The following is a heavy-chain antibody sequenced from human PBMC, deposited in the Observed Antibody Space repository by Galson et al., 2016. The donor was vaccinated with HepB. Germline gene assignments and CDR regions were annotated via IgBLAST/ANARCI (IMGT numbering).Heavy chain of an antibody. J-gene: IGHJ4*02. CDR1: GFTPSRHG. CDR2: ISYDGKHK. V-gene: IGHV3-30*03. Sequence: SLRLSCAASGFTPSRHGMHWVRQAPGKGPEWVAVISYDGKHKYYADSVKGRFTISRDNSKNTIDLQMNSLRPEDTAVYYCARDGGYAVDHLDHWGQGTLVAVSS. D-gene: IGHD3-16*01. CDR3: ARDGGYAVDHLDH.